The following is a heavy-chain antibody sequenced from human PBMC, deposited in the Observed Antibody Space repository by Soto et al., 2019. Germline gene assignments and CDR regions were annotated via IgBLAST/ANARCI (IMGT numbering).Heavy chain of an antibody. J-gene: IGHJ5*02. CDR1: GFSLSTSGVG. CDR3: AHWGAFYDFWSGYWLNWFDP. D-gene: IGHD3-3*01. Sequence: SGPTLVNPTQTLTLTCTFSGFSLSTSGVGVGWIRRPPGKALEWLALIYWNDDKRYSPSLKSRLTITKDTSKNQVVLTMTNMDPVDTATYYCAHWGAFYDFWSGYWLNWFDPWGQGTLVTVSS. CDR2: IYWNDDK. V-gene: IGHV2-5*01.